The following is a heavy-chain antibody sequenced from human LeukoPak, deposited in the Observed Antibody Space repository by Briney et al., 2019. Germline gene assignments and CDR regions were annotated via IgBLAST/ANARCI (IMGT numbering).Heavy chain of an antibody. J-gene: IGHJ4*02. CDR2: IYHSGST. V-gene: IGHV4-4*02. Sequence: SGTLSLTCAVSGGSIGSSNWWSWVRQPPGKGLEWIGEIYHSGSTNYNPSLKSRVTISIDKSKNQFSLKLSSVTAADTAVYYCARGPDYGGKGVGYWGQGTLVTVSS. D-gene: IGHD4-23*01. CDR1: GGSIGSSNW. CDR3: ARGPDYGGKGVGY.